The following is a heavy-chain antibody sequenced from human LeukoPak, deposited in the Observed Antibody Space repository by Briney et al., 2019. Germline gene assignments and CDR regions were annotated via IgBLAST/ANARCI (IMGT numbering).Heavy chain of an antibody. CDR1: GFTFSDYY. D-gene: IGHD4/OR15-4a*01. CDR3: ARVLTYYYYYYGMDV. J-gene: IGHJ6*02. V-gene: IGHV3-11*06. Sequence: KPGGSLRLSCAASGFTFSDYYMSWIRQAPGKGLEWVSYISSSSSYTNYADSVKGRFTISRDNAKNSLYLQMNSLRAEDTAVYYCARVLTYYYYYYGMDVWGQGTTVTVSS. CDR2: ISSSSSYT.